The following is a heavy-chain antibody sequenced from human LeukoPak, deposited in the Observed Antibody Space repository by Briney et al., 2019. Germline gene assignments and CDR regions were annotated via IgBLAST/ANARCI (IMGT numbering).Heavy chain of an antibody. J-gene: IGHJ6*03. CDR2: IYYSGST. V-gene: IGHV4-39*01. Sequence: SETLSLTCTVSGGSISSSSYYWGWIRQPPGKGLEWIGSIYYSGSTYYNPSLKSRVTISVDTSKNQFSLKLSSVTAADTAVYYCASLTDSSSWYRGPYYYYYMDVWGKGTTVTVSS. CDR1: GGSISSSSYY. CDR3: ASLTDSSSWYRGPYYYYYMDV. D-gene: IGHD6-13*01.